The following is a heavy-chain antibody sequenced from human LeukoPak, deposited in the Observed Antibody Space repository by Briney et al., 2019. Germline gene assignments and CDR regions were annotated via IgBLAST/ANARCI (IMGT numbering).Heavy chain of an antibody. CDR2: IYYSGST. CDR3: ARAPYGSGSYWFDP. J-gene: IGHJ5*02. V-gene: IGHV4-59*01. Sequence: KTSETLSLTCTVPGGSISSYYWSWIRQPPGKGLEWIGYIYYSGSTNYNPSLKSRVTISVDTSKNQFSLKLSSVTAADTAVYYCARAPYGSGSYWFDPWGQGTLVTVSS. CDR1: GGSISSYY. D-gene: IGHD3-10*01.